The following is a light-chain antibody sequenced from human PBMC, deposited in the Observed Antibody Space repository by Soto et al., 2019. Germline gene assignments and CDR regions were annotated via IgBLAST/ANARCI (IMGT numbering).Light chain of an antibody. CDR1: SSDVGGYNY. CDR2: DAS. Sequence: QSVLTQPRSVSGSPGQSVTISCTGTSSDVGGYNYVSWYQQHPGKAPKPMIYDASKRPSGVPDRSSGSKSGNTASLTISGLQAEDEADYYCCSYAGSSTFVFGTGTKVTVL. CDR3: CSYAGSSTFV. J-gene: IGLJ1*01. V-gene: IGLV2-11*01.